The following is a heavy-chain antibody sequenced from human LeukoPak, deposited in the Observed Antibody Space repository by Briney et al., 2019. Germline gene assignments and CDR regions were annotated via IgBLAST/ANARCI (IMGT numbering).Heavy chain of an antibody. CDR1: GYTLTELS. CDR3: ATDPRTDRCSSTSCYGGY. Sequence: ASVKVSCKVSGYTLTELSMHWVRQAPGKGLEWMGGFDPEDGETIYEQKFQGRVTMTEDTSTDTAYMELSSLRSEDTAVYYCATDPRTDRCSSTSCYGGYWGQGTLVTVSS. CDR2: FDPEDGET. V-gene: IGHV1-24*01. D-gene: IGHD2-2*01. J-gene: IGHJ4*02.